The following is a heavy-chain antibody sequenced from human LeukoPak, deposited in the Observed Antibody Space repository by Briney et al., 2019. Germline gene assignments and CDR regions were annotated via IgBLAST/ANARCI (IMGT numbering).Heavy chain of an antibody. CDR2: IYYSGST. Sequence: PSETLSLTCIVSGDSIGSSRYYWAWIRQPPGKGLEWIGTIYYSGSTYYNPSLKSRVTISIDTSKNHFSLKLSSVTAADSAVYYCARQPPLTPTGGPNDSWGQGTLVTVSS. CDR1: GDSIGSSRYY. V-gene: IGHV4-39*01. J-gene: IGHJ4*02. CDR3: ARQPPLTPTGGPNDS.